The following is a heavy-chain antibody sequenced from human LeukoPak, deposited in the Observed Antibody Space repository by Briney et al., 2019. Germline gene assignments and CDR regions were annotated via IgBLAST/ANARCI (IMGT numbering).Heavy chain of an antibody. CDR2: IIPIFGTA. CDR3: ARGRNGYRSSWYGDWFDP. J-gene: IGHJ5*02. D-gene: IGHD6-13*01. Sequence: GASVKVSCKASGYTFTSYGISWVRQAPGQGLEWMGGIIPIFGTANYAQKFQGRVTITTDESTSTAYMELSSLRSEDTAVYYCARGRNGYRSSWYGDWFDPWGQGTLVTVSS. CDR1: GYTFTSYG. V-gene: IGHV1-69*05.